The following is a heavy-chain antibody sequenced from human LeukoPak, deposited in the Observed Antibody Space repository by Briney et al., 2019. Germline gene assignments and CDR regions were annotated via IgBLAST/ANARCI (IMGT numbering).Heavy chain of an antibody. Sequence: ASVQVSCKASGYTFTSYYMHWVRQAPGQGLEWMGIINPNSGGTSYAQKFQGRVTMTRDTSISTAYMELSRLRSDDMAVYYCARGSYYFDSSGYYDCWGQGTLVTVSS. V-gene: IGHV1-2*02. CDR2: INPNSGGT. CDR3: ARGSYYFDSSGYYDC. D-gene: IGHD3-22*01. J-gene: IGHJ4*02. CDR1: GYTFTSYY.